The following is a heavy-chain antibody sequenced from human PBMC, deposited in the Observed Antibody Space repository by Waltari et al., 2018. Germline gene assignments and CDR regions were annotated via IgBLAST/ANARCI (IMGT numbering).Heavy chain of an antibody. CDR1: GFTFSSYG. J-gene: IGHJ4*02. Sequence: QVQLVESVGGVVQPGGSLRLSCAASGFTFSSYGMHWVRQAPGKGLEWVAFIRYDGSNKYYADSVKGRFTISRDNSKNTLYLQMNSLRAEDTAVYYCAKDRGDYWGQGTLVTVSS. CDR3: AKDRGDY. V-gene: IGHV3-30*02. CDR2: IRYDGSNK.